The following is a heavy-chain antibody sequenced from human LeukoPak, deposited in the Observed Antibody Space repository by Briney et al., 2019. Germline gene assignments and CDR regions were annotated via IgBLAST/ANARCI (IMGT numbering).Heavy chain of an antibody. D-gene: IGHD3-22*01. J-gene: IGHJ5*02. V-gene: IGHV4-4*07. CDR3: ARLLLQQTHRFDP. CDR1: GGSISIYY. CDR2: IYTSGST. Sequence: SETLSLTCTVSGGSISIYYWSWIRQPAGKGLEWIGRIYTSGSTNYNPSLKSRVSISVDKSKNQFSLKLSSVTAADTAVYYCARLLLQQTHRFDPWGQGTLITVSS.